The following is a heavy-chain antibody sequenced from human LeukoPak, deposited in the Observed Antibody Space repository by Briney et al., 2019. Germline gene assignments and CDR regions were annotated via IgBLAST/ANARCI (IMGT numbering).Heavy chain of an antibody. D-gene: IGHD6-19*01. J-gene: IGHJ4*02. CDR1: GFTFSRFS. Sequence: TGGSLRLSCAASGFTFSRFSMNWVSQAPGKGLEWVSSISDSSSNIYYADSVKGRFTISRDNAKNSLYLQMNSLRAEDTAVYFCARDRGSGWYRDLGYWGQGTLVTVSS. CDR3: ARDRGSGWYRDLGY. V-gene: IGHV3-21*06. CDR2: ISDSSSNI.